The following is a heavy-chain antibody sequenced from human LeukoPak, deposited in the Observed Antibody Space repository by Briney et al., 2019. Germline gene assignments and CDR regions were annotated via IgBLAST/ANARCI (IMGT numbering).Heavy chain of an antibody. CDR3: ASRYCSGGSCPSDY. Sequence: GGSLRLSCAASGFTFSSYEMNWVRQAPGKGLEWVSYISSSGSTIYYADSVKGRFTISRDNAKNSLYLQMNSLRAEDTAVYYCASRYCSGGSCPSDYWGQGTLVTVSS. CDR2: ISSSGSTI. J-gene: IGHJ4*02. D-gene: IGHD2-15*01. CDR1: GFTFSSYE. V-gene: IGHV3-48*03.